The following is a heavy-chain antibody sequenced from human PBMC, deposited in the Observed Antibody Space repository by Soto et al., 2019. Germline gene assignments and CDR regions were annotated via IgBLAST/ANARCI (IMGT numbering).Heavy chain of an antibody. CDR3: VTGGDGYRFDY. CDR2: IFYSGST. CDR1: GDSINNDY. J-gene: IGHJ4*02. Sequence: QVQLQESGPGLVKPSETLSLTCTVSGDSINNDYWSWIRQPPGRGLEWIGYIFYSGSTNYNPSLKSRVSLSVDRSKNHFSLKLTSLTAADTAVYYCVTGGDGYRFDYWGQGILATVSS. V-gene: IGHV4-59*01. D-gene: IGHD2-21*02.